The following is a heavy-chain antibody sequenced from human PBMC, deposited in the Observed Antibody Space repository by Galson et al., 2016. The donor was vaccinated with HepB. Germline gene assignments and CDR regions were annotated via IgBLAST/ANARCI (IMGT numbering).Heavy chain of an antibody. Sequence: SLRLSCAASGFTLNGNYMNWVRQAPGKGLEWVAVISYDGSYKYYADSVKGRFTISRDNSKNTLYLQMNSLRAEDTAVYYCAKDLADYYDSTGYYTGLDYWGQGTLVTVSS. CDR1: GFTLNGNY. CDR2: ISYDGSYK. J-gene: IGHJ4*02. CDR3: AKDLADYYDSTGYYTGLDY. D-gene: IGHD3-22*01. V-gene: IGHV3-30*18.